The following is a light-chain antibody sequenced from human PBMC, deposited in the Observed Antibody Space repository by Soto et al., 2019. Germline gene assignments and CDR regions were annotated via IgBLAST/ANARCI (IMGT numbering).Light chain of an antibody. CDR2: STN. CDR1: SGSVSTSYY. J-gene: IGLJ3*02. CDR3: VLYMGSGIWV. Sequence: QTVVTQQPSFSVSPGGTVTLTCGLSSGSVSTSYYPSWYQQTPGQAPRTLIYSTNTRSSGVPDRFSGSILGNKAALTNTGAQADDESDYHCVLYMGSGIWVFGGGTQLTVL. V-gene: IGLV8-61*01.